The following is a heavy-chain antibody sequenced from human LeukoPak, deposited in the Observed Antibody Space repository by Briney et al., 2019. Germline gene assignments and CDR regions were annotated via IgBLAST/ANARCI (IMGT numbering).Heavy chain of an antibody. CDR2: ISNSSNYI. CDR3: ARWSMATNGYYFDY. D-gene: IGHD5-24*01. V-gene: IGHV3-21*01. J-gene: IGHJ4*02. Sequence: PGGSLRLSCSASGFTFTHYSINWVRQAPGKGLEWLSSISNSSNYIYYADSVKGRFTISRDNAKNSLYLQMDGLRAEDTAVYYCARWSMATNGYYFDYWGQGTLVTVSS. CDR1: GFTFTHYS.